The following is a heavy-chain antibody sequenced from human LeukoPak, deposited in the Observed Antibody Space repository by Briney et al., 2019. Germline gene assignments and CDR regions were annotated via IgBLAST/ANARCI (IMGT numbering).Heavy chain of an antibody. Sequence: GGSLRLTCAASGFTFSSYGMSWVRQAPGKGLEWVANIKQDGSEKYYVDSVKGRFTVSRDNAENSLYLQMSSLRAEDTAVYYCARLTQLARGRYWGQGTLVTVSS. D-gene: IGHD6-6*01. V-gene: IGHV3-7*03. CDR2: IKQDGSEK. J-gene: IGHJ4*02. CDR3: ARLTQLARGRY. CDR1: GFTFSSYG.